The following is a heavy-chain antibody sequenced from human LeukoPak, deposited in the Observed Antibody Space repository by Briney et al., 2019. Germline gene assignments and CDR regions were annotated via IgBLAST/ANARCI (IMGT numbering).Heavy chain of an antibody. CDR1: GFTFTDYY. J-gene: IGHJ6*03. CDR2: ISSSGSTI. V-gene: IGHV3-11*04. CDR3: ARPTWTNYMDV. Sequence: TGGSLRLSCAASGFTFTDYYMSWIRQAPGKGLEWLSYISSSGSTIYYADSVKGRFTISRDNAKNSLYLQMNSLRAEDTAVYFCARPTWTNYMDVWGKGTAVTISS. D-gene: IGHD3/OR15-3a*01.